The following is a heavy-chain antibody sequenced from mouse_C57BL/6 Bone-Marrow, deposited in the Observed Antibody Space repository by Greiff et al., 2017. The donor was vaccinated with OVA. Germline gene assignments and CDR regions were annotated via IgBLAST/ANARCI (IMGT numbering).Heavy chain of an antibody. CDR3: ARKGTVFDY. CDR2: ISSGGSYT. V-gene: IGHV5-6*01. Sequence: EVMLVESGGDLVKPGGSLKLSCAASGFTFSSYGMSWVRQTPDKRLEWVATISSGGSYTYYPDSVKGRFTISRDNAKNTLYLQMSSLKSEDTAMYYCARKGTVFDYWGQGTTLTVSS. CDR1: GFTFSSYG. D-gene: IGHD3-3*01. J-gene: IGHJ2*01.